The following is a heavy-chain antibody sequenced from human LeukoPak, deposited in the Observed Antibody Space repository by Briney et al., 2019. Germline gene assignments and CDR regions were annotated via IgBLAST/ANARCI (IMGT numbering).Heavy chain of an antibody. J-gene: IGHJ4*02. Sequence: GGSLRLTCTGSGFTFSNYRMNWVRPAPGKGLEGSSYSNAAGSPVSYAESVQGRFTISRDNAKNSLYLEMNSLRDDDTAVYYCAGDRSLSVAGTFDFWGQGSLVTVSS. CDR1: GFTFSNYR. V-gene: IGHV3-48*02. D-gene: IGHD6-19*01. CDR2: SNAAGSPV. CDR3: AGDRSLSVAGTFDF.